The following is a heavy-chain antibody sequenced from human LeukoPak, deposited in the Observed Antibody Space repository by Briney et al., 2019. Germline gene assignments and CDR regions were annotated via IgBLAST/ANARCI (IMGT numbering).Heavy chain of an antibody. Sequence: PSETLSLTCTVSGGSIRSSYWSWIRQPPGKGLEWIGHIHYSGSTNYNPPLKSRVVISVDTSKNQFSLKLSSVTAADTAVFYCARRVWATSISRDAFDIWGQGTMVTVSS. D-gene: IGHD1-26*01. J-gene: IGHJ3*02. CDR1: GGSIRSSY. CDR2: IHYSGST. V-gene: IGHV4-59*01. CDR3: ARRVWATSISRDAFDI.